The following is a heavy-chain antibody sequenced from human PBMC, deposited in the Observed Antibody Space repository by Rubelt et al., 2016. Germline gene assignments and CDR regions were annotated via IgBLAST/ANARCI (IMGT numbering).Heavy chain of an antibody. CDR2: ISGSGDKT. Sequence: EVQLLDSGGGLVQPGGSLRLSCAASGFSFSSYAMSWVRQAPGKGLEWVSGISGSGDKTYYADSVKGRFTIPRDNSKNTLYLQMNSLRAEATGVYYCAQGRWELPHWGQRTLVTVSS. V-gene: IGHV3-23*01. CDR3: AQGRWELPH. CDR1: GFSFSSYA. D-gene: IGHD1-26*01. J-gene: IGHJ4*02.